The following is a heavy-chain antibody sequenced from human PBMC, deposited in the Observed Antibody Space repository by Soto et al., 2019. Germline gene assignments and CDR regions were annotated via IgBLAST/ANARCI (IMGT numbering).Heavy chain of an antibody. V-gene: IGHV1-46*03. CDR2: VNPSGGGT. CDR1: GYTFTSYF. Sequence: QVQLVQSGAEVKKPGASVKVPCEASGYTFTSYFLHWVRQAPGQGLEWMGVVNPSGGGTTYAQKFQGRVTMTTDTSTSILYMELSSLRSEDTAVYYCARDHDYDYVWGSYPLGHWGQGTLVTVSS. CDR3: ARDHDYDYVWGSYPLGH. D-gene: IGHD3-16*02. J-gene: IGHJ4*02.